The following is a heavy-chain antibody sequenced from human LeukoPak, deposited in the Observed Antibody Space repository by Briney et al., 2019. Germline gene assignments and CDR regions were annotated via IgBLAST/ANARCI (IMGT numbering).Heavy chain of an antibody. Sequence: GGSLRLSCAASGNYWMHWVRHAPGKGLVWVSHINSDGSWTSYADSVKGRFTISKDNAKNTVYLQMNSLRAEDTAVYYCVSFYETYWGRGTLVTVSS. CDR2: INSDGSWT. CDR1: GNYW. D-gene: IGHD2/OR15-2a*01. V-gene: IGHV3-74*01. J-gene: IGHJ4*02. CDR3: VSFYETY.